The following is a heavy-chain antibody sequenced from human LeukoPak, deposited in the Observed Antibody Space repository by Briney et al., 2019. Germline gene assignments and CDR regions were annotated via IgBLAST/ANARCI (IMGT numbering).Heavy chain of an antibody. V-gene: IGHV3-64*04. CDR3: ARDRPNWGIDC. D-gene: IGHD7-27*01. J-gene: IGHJ4*02. CDR2: ISSNGGST. Sequence: GGSLRLSCSASGFTFSSYAMDWVRQAPGKGLEYVSTISSNGGSTYYADSVKGRFTISRDNAKNSLYLHMNSLREDDTAVYYCARDRPNWGIDCWGQGTLVTVSS. CDR1: GFTFSSYA.